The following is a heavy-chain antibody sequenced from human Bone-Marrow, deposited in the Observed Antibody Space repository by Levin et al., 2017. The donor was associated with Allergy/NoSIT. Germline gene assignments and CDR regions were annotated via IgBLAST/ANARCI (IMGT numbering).Heavy chain of an antibody. CDR3: ARFEYSSSPGLGYY. CDR2: IKQDGSEK. CDR1: GFTFSSYW. Sequence: PGGSLRLSCAASGFTFSSYWMSWVRQAPGKGLEWVANIKQDGSEKYYVDSVKGRFTISRDNAKNSLYLQMNSLRAEDTAVYYCARFEYSSSPGLGYYWGQGTLVTVSS. D-gene: IGHD6-6*01. V-gene: IGHV3-7*01. J-gene: IGHJ4*02.